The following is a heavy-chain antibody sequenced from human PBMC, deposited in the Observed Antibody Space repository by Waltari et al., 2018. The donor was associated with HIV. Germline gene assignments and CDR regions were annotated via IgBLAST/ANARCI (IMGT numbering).Heavy chain of an antibody. V-gene: IGHV1-69*12. J-gene: IGHJ4*02. CDR3: ARTDTHF. CDR1: GGTFGNYG. Sequence: QVQLVQSGAEMKKPGSSVKVSCKASGGTFGNYGINGVRQAPGQGLEWMGGIIPIFGTTNLAQKYQGRVTISADEFTSTVYMELSSLRSEDTAVYHCARTDTHFWGQGTLVTVSS. CDR2: IIPIFGTT.